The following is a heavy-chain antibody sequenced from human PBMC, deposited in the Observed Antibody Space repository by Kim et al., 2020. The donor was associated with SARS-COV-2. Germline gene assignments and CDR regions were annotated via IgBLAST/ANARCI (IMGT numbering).Heavy chain of an antibody. CDR1: GFTVNNNH. D-gene: IGHD2-2*01. Sequence: GGSLRLSCAASGFTVNNNHLSWVRQPPGKGLEWVSLLYSDGITYYADSVEDRHTISSDNFKNTLYLQMNDLRADDTAVYYCARGEGADCSISSCYSGVDVWGQGTTVTVS. V-gene: IGHV3-53*01. CDR3: ARGEGADCSISSCYSGVDV. J-gene: IGHJ6*02. CDR2: LYSDGIT.